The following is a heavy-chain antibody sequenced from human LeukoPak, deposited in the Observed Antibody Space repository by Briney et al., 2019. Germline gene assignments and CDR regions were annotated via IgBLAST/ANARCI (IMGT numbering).Heavy chain of an antibody. CDR1: GGSISSSSYY. CDR3: ARGPRSSDWYSIDY. V-gene: IGHV4-39*07. CDR2: FYDSGNT. Sequence: SETLSLTCTVSGGSISSSSYYCDWIRQAPGEGLEWIGNFYDSGNTRYNPSLKSRVTISGDTSKNQFSLKLTSVTAADTAVYYCARGPRSSDWYSIDYWGQGTLVTVSS. D-gene: IGHD6-19*01. J-gene: IGHJ4*02.